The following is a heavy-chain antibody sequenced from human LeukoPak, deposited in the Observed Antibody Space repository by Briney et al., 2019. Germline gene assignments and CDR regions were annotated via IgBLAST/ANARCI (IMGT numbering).Heavy chain of an antibody. CDR2: INHNGNVN. D-gene: IGHD3-16*01. CDR1: GFTFSGFW. CDR3: ARGGGLDV. Sequence: GGSLRLSCAVYGFTFSGFWMSWSRQAPGKGLEWVASINHNGNVNYYVDSVKARFTISRDNAKNSLYLQMSNLRAEDTAVYFCARGGGLDVWGQGATVTVSS. V-gene: IGHV3-7*03. J-gene: IGHJ6*02.